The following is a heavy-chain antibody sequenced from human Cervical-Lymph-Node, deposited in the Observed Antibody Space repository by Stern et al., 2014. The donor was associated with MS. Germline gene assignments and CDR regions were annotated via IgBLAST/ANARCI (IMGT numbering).Heavy chain of an antibody. CDR3: ARSPNLGDSGGTY. J-gene: IGHJ4*02. D-gene: IGHD4-17*01. V-gene: IGHV3-74*02. Sequence: EVQLVESGGALVQPGGSLRLSCAASGFTFSRYWMHWVRQVPGKGLVWVSRINGDASTTYYADAVKGRFTISRDNAKNRLYLQMNSLRAEDTAVYYCARSPNLGDSGGTYWGQGTLVTVSS. CDR1: GFTFSRYW. CDR2: INGDASTT.